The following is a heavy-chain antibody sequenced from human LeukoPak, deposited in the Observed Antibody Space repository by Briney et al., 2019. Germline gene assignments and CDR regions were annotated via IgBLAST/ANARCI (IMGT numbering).Heavy chain of an antibody. CDR1: GGSISSYY. J-gene: IGHJ4*02. Sequence: PSETLSLTCTVSGGSISSYYWSWIRQPPGKGLECIGYTYYSGTTNYNPSLKSRVTISVDTSKNQFSLKLRSVTAADTAVYYCARGGDYLFDYWGQGTLVTVSS. V-gene: IGHV4-59*01. CDR3: ARGGDYLFDY. CDR2: TYYSGTT. D-gene: IGHD4-17*01.